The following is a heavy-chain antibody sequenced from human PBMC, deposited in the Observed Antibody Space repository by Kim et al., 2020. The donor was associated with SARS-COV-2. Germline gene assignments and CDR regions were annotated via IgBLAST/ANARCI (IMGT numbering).Heavy chain of an antibody. CDR2: ISHSGST. J-gene: IGHJ4*02. V-gene: IGHV4-34*01. CDR3: ARGRYGSGRDYYFDY. D-gene: IGHD6-19*01. CDR1: VGSFSGYY. Sequence: SETLSLTCAVYVGSFSGYYWTWIRQPPGRGREWIGEISHSGSTNYNPSLTSRVTISVDTSKNQFSLKLNSVTAADRGVYFCARGRYGSGRDYYFDYWGRGTLVTVSS.